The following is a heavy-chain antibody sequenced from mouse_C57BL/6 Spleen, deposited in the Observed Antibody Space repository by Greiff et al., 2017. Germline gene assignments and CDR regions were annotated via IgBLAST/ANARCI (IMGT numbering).Heavy chain of an antibody. CDR2: IDPSDSYT. Sequence: QVQLQQPGAELVKPGASVKLSCKASGYTFTSYWMQWVKQRPGQGLEWIGEIDPSDSYTNYNQKFKGMATLTVDTSSSTAYMQLSSLTSEDSAVYYCAKLVPLLMDYWGQGTSVTVSS. CDR1: GYTFTSYW. J-gene: IGHJ4*01. D-gene: IGHD5-1*01. CDR3: AKLVPLLMDY. V-gene: IGHV1-50*01.